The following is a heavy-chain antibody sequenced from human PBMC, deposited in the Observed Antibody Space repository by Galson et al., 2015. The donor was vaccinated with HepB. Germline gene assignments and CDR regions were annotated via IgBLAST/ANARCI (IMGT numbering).Heavy chain of an antibody. CDR1: GDSVSSNTAA. V-gene: IGHV6-1*01. CDR3: ARVRTRRPPHYYYGLDV. CDR2: TYYRSKWYQ. J-gene: IGHJ6*02. Sequence: CAISGDSVSSNTAAWNWIRRSPSRGLEWLGRTYYRSKWYQDYAVSVKSRMTINSDTSKNQFSLHLNSVTPEDTAVYDCARVRTRRPPHYYYGLDVWGHGTTVTVSS.